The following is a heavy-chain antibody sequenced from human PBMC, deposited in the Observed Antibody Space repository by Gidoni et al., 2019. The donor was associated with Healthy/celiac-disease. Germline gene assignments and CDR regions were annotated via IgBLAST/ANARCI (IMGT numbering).Heavy chain of an antibody. J-gene: IGHJ4*02. Sequence: EVQLVESVGGLVTPGGSLRLSCAASGFTFSNAWMNWVRQAPGKGLEWVGRMKSKTDGGTTDYAAPVKGRFTISRDDSKNTLYLQMNSLKTEDTAVYYCTTDRLAVADFDYWGQGTLVTVSS. CDR3: TTDRLAVADFDY. CDR2: MKSKTDGGTT. V-gene: IGHV3-15*07. D-gene: IGHD6-19*01. CDR1: GFTFSNAW.